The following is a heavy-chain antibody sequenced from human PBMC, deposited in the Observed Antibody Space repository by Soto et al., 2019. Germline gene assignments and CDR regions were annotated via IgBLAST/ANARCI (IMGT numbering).Heavy chain of an antibody. J-gene: IGHJ6*02. CDR3: AREALGGYSGYLTGIYYYYGMDV. V-gene: IGHV6-1*01. Sequence: SQTLSLTCAISGDRVSSNSAAWNWIRQSPSRGLEWLGRTYYRSKWYNDYAVSVKSRITINPDTSKNQFSLQLNSVTPEDTAVYYCAREALGGYSGYLTGIYYYYGMDVWGQGTTVTVSS. CDR2: TYYRSKWYN. CDR1: GDRVSSNSAA. D-gene: IGHD5-12*01.